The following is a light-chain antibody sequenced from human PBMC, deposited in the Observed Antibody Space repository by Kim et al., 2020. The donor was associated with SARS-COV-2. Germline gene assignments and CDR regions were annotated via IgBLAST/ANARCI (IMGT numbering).Light chain of an antibody. J-gene: IGLJ1*01. V-gene: IGLV2-14*03. CDR3: CSYTTRSTYV. CDR1: SGDVGSYNY. CDR2: DVS. Sequence: GQSIASSCTGTSGDVGSYNYVSWYQHHPGKAPKLLIYDVSKRPSGVSNRFSGSKSGNTASLTISGLQAEDEADYYCCSYTTRSTYVFGSGTKVTVL.